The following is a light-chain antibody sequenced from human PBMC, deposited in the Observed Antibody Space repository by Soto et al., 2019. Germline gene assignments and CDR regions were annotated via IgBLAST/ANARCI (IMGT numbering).Light chain of an antibody. CDR1: TGAVTCSHY. CDR2: DTS. J-gene: IGLJ3*02. V-gene: IGLV7-46*01. CDR3: SLSYSDVRV. Sequence: QAVVTQEPSLTVSPGGTVTLTCGSSTGAVTCSHYPYWFQQKPGQAPRALIYDTSNKHSWTPARFSGSLLGGKPALILSGAQPEDEADYYCSLSYSDVRVFGGGTKVTVL.